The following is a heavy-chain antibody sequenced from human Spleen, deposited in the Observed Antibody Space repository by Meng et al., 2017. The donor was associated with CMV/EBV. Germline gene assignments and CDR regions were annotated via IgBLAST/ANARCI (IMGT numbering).Heavy chain of an antibody. J-gene: IGHJ4*02. Sequence: HVHLVQSGAEGKKPGSSVHVCCNASGGTCSSYAISWVRQAPGQGLEWMGGIIPIFGTANYAQKFQDRVTITADESTSTAYMELSSLRSEDTAVYYCARERSGYFDYWGQGTLVTVSS. D-gene: IGHD3-10*01. CDR1: GGTCSSYA. V-gene: IGHV1-69*12. CDR3: ARERSGYFDY. CDR2: IIPIFGTA.